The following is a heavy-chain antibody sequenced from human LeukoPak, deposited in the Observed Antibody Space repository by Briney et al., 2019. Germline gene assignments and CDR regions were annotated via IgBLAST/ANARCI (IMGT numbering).Heavy chain of an antibody. Sequence: GGSLRLSCAASGFTFRSYAMHWVRQAPGKGLEWVGVISYDGSNKYYADSVRGRFTISRDNSKNTLHLQMNTLRAEDTAVYYCARERTGCFDPWGQGTLVTVSS. CDR2: ISYDGSNK. CDR3: ARERTGCFDP. D-gene: IGHD1-14*01. V-gene: IGHV3-30*04. CDR1: GFTFRSYA. J-gene: IGHJ5*02.